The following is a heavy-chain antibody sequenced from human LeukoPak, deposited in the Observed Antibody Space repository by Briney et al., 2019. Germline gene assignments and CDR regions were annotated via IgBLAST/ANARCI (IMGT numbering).Heavy chain of an antibody. CDR2: IWYDGSNK. CDR3: ARDDSYDILSLPGY. D-gene: IGHD3-9*01. J-gene: IGHJ4*02. V-gene: IGHV3-33*01. CDR1: GFTFSSYG. Sequence: PGGSLRLSCAASGFTFSSYGMHWVGQAPGKGLEWVAVIWYDGSNKYYADSVKGRFTISRDNSKNTLYLQMNSLRTEDTAVYYCARDDSYDILSLPGYWGQGTLVTVSS.